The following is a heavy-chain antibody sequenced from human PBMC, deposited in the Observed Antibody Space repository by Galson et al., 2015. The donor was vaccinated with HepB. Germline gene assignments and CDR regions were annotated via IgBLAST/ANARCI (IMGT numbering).Heavy chain of an antibody. V-gene: IGHV1-18*01. CDR1: GYTFTSYG. Sequence: SVKVSCKASGYTFTSYGISWVRQAPGQGLEWMGWISAYNGNTNYAQKLQGRVTMTTDTSTSTAYMELRSLRSDDTAAYYCASMGGRYGDYYFDYWGQGTLVTASS. CDR3: ASMGGRYGDYYFDY. D-gene: IGHD4-17*01. J-gene: IGHJ4*02. CDR2: ISAYNGNT.